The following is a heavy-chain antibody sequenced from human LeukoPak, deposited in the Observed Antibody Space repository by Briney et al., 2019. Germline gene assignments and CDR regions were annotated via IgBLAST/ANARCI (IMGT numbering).Heavy chain of an antibody. CDR3: ASRTRGPGWFEDY. CDR2: IYTSGST. CDR1: GGSISSGSYY. D-gene: IGHD3-10*01. Sequence: SQTLSLTCTVSGGSISSGSYYWSWIRQPAGKGLEWIGRIYTSGSTNYNPSLKNRVTISVDTSKNQFSLKLSSVTAADTAVYYCASRTRGPGWFEDYWGQGTLVTVSS. J-gene: IGHJ4*02. V-gene: IGHV4-61*02.